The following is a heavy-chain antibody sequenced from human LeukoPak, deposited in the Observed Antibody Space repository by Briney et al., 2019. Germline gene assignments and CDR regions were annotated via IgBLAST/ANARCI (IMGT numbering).Heavy chain of an antibody. Sequence: GGSLRLSCAASGFTFSSYAMHWVRQAPGKGLEWVAVISYDGSNKYYADSVKGRFTISRDDFQNTVYLQMNSVRAEDTAIYFCAKGRCGDSSCWYFDAWAKGTRVTVSS. CDR3: AKGRCGDSSCWYFDA. J-gene: IGHJ4*02. CDR2: ISYDGSNK. D-gene: IGHD6-13*01. CDR1: GFTFSSYA. V-gene: IGHV3-30-3*01.